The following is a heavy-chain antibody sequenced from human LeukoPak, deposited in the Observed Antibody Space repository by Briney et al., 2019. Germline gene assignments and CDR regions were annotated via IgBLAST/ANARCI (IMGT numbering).Heavy chain of an antibody. Sequence: SETLSLTCAVYGGSFSGYYWSWIRQPPGKGLEWVGEINHSGSTNYNPSLKSRVTISVDTSKNQFSLKLSSVTAADTAVYYCARGRGSTSSSGRIGYWGQGTLVTVSS. V-gene: IGHV4-34*01. CDR1: GGSFSGYY. CDR2: INHSGST. D-gene: IGHD6-6*01. J-gene: IGHJ4*02. CDR3: ARGRGSTSSSGRIGY.